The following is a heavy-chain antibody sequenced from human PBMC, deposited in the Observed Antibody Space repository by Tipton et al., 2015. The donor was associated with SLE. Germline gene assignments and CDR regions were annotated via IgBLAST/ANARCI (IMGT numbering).Heavy chain of an antibody. Sequence: TLSLTCTVSGGSISSYYWSWIRQPAGKGLEWIGRISTSGSTNYNPSLKSRVTMSVDTSKNQFSLKLSSVTAADTAVYYCARELPRITGTGWFDPWGQGTLVTVSS. D-gene: IGHD1-20*01. CDR3: ARELPRITGTGWFDP. J-gene: IGHJ5*02. CDR1: GGSISSYY. V-gene: IGHV4-4*07. CDR2: ISTSGST.